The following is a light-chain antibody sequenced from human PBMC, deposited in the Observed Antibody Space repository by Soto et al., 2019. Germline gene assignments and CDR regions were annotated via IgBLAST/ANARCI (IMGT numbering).Light chain of an antibody. Sequence: IVMPQSPATLSVSPGERATLSCRASQSVSSNLAWYQQKPGQAPRLLIYGASTRATGIPARFSGSGSGTEFTLTISSLQSEDFAVYSCQQYNIWPGTFGQGTKVDIK. CDR2: GAS. J-gene: IGKJ1*01. CDR3: QQYNIWPGT. CDR1: QSVSSN. V-gene: IGKV3-15*01.